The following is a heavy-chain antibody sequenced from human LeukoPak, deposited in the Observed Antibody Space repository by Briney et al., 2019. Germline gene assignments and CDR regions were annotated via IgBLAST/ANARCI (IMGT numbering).Heavy chain of an antibody. V-gene: IGHV3-30*18. CDR1: GFTFSSYA. J-gene: IGHJ4*02. Sequence: GRSLRLSCAASGFTFSSYAMHWVRQSLGKGLEWVAVMSYDGFNKYYADSVKGRFTISRDNSKNTLYLQMSSLRAEDTAVYYCAKTKGYSYGYYFDYWGQGTLVTVSS. CDR2: MSYDGFNK. D-gene: IGHD5-18*01. CDR3: AKTKGYSYGYYFDY.